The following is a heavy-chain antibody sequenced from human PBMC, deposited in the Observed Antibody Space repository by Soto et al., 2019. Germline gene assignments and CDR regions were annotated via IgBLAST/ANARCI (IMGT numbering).Heavy chain of an antibody. CDR2: VYYTGST. J-gene: IGHJ4*02. V-gene: IGHV4-59*01. CDR3: ARGRTVRNYADDSSDYFYFFDY. CDR1: GDSISTFY. D-gene: IGHD3-22*01. Sequence: SEDLSLTCTVSGDSISTFYWGWMRQSPGKELERIGYVYYTGSTNYNPSLKSRVTISVDRCKNQFSLKLTSANAADTAVYYCARGRTVRNYADDSSDYFYFFDYWGQGTQVTVSS.